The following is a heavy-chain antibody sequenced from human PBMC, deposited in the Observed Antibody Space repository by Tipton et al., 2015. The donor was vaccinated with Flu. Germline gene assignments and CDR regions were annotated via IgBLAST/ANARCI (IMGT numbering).Heavy chain of an antibody. CDR3: ARAPEWLSYAFDI. J-gene: IGHJ3*02. CDR2: IQQDGSEK. Sequence: SLRLSCAASGFTFNNYWMTWVRQAPGKGLEWVANIQQDGSEKYYMDSVKGRFTISRDNAKNSLYLQMNSLRAEDTAVYYCARAPEWLSYAFDIWGQGTLVTVSS. D-gene: IGHD3-3*01. V-gene: IGHV3-7*01. CDR1: GFTFNNYW.